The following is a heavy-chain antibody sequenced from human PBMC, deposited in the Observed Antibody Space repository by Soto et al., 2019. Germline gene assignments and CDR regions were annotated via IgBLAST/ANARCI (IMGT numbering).Heavy chain of an antibody. CDR1: GGTFSSYA. D-gene: IGHD3-22*01. V-gene: IGHV1-69*13. CDR2: IIPIFGTA. CDR3: ARGGKYYYDSSGYYFEY. J-gene: IGHJ4*02. Sequence: SVKVSCKASGGTFSSYAISWVRQAPGQGLEWMGGIIPIFGTANYAQKFQGRVTITADESTSTAYMELSSLRSEDTAVYYCARGGKYYYDSSGYYFEYWGQGTLVTVSS.